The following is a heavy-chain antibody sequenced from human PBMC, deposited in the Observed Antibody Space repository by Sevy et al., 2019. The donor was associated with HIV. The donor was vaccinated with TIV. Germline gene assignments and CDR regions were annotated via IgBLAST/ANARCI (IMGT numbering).Heavy chain of an antibody. CDR2: ISSSGSTI. CDR1: GFTFSSYE. Sequence: GGSLRLSCAASGFTFSSYEMNWVRQAPGKGLEWVSYISSSGSTIYYADSVKVRFTISRDNAKNSLYLQMNSLRAEDTAVYYCAREVWQQLTYYFDYWGQGTLVTVSS. CDR3: AREVWQQLTYYFDY. J-gene: IGHJ4*02. D-gene: IGHD6-13*01. V-gene: IGHV3-48*03.